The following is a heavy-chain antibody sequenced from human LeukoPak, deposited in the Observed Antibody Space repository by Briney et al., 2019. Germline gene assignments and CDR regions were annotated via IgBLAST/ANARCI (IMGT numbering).Heavy chain of an antibody. D-gene: IGHD1-26*01. V-gene: IGHV3-23*01. CDR2: ISGSGGST. Sequence: GGSLRLSCAASGFTFSSYAMSWVRQAPGKGLEWVSAISGSGGSTYYADSVKGRFTISRDNSKDTLYLQMNSLRAEDTAVYYCAKLIWGAITAFDYWGQGTLVTVSS. CDR1: GFTFSSYA. CDR3: AKLIWGAITAFDY. J-gene: IGHJ4*02.